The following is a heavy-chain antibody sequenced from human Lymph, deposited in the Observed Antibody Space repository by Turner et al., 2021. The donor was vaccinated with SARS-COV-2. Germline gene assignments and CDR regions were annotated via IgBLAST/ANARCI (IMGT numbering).Heavy chain of an antibody. CDR1: GYTFTSYD. J-gene: IGHJ6*02. Sequence: QVQLVLSEAESKKPGASVMIACKASGYTFTSYDNNWVRQATGQGREWMGWMNPNSGNTGYAQKFQGGVTMTRNISISTAYMELSTLRSENTAVYYCARGRYSGGGMDVWGQGTTVTVSS. CDR3: ARGRYSGGGMDV. D-gene: IGHD1-26*01. V-gene: IGHV1-8*01. CDR2: MNPNSGNT.